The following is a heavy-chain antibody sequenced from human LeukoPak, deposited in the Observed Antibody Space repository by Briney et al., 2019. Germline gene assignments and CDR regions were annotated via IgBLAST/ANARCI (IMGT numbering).Heavy chain of an antibody. CDR3: TGGMGDY. D-gene: IGHD3-16*01. J-gene: IGHJ4*02. V-gene: IGHV3-33*03. CDR2: IWYDGSNK. CDR1: GFAFSSYG. Sequence: PGGSLRLSCAASGFAFSSYGMHWVRQAPGKGLEWVTLIWYDGSNKYYADSVKGRFTISRDNAKNMLYLQMNSLRVEDTAVYYCTGGMGDYWGQGSLVTVSS.